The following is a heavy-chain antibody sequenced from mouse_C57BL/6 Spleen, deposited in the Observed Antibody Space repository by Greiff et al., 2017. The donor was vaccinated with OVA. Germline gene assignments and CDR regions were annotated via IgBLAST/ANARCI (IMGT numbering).Heavy chain of an antibody. D-gene: IGHD2-4*01. CDR2: IDPSDSET. J-gene: IGHJ1*03. CDR3: ARAYDYDNGDWYFDV. V-gene: IGHV1-52*01. CDR1: GYTFTSYW. Sequence: VQLQQPGAELVRPGSSVKLSCKASGYTFTSYWMHWVKQRPIQGLEWIGNIDPSDSETHYNQKFKDKATLTVDKSSSTAYMQLSSLTSEYSAVYYCARAYDYDNGDWYFDVWGTGTTVTVSS.